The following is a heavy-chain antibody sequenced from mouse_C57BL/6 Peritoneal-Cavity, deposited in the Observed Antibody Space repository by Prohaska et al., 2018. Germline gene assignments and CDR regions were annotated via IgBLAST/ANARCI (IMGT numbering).Heavy chain of an antibody. V-gene: IGHV1-74*01. CDR2: IHPSDSDT. CDR1: GYTFTSYW. CDR3: AASITTVVAYYAMDY. D-gene: IGHD1-1*01. Sequence: QVQLQQPGAELVKPGASVKVSCKASGYTFTSYWMHWVKQRPGQGLEWIGRIHPSDSDTNDNQKIKGNATLTVDKSSSTEYMQLSSLTSEDSAVYYCAASITTVVAYYAMDYWGQGTSVTVSS. J-gene: IGHJ4*01.